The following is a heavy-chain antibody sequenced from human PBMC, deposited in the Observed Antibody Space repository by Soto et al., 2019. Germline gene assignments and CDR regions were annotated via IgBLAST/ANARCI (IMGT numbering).Heavy chain of an antibody. CDR3: ARRIPPVAGHPSPGYFQH. J-gene: IGHJ1*01. CDR1: GGSISSSSYY. Sequence: QLQLQESGPGLVKPSETLSLTCTVSGGSISSSSYYSGWIRQPPGKGLEWIGSIYYSGSTYYNPSLKSRVTISVDTSKNRFSLRLSSVTAADTAVYYCARRIPPVAGHPSPGYFQHWGQGTLVTVSS. V-gene: IGHV4-39*01. CDR2: IYYSGST. D-gene: IGHD6-19*01.